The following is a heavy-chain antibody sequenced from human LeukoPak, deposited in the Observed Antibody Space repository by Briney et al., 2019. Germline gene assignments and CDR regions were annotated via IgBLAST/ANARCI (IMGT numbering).Heavy chain of an antibody. V-gene: IGHV4-4*07. CDR1: GGSISSYY. CDR3: AREAQLRYFDWLSIRHDAFDI. J-gene: IGHJ3*02. Sequence: SEILSLTCTVSGGSISSYYWSWIRQPAGKGLEWIGRIYTSGSTNYNPSLKSRVTMSVDTSKNQLSLKLSSVTAADTAVYYCAREAQLRYFDWLSIRHDAFDIWGQGTMVTVSS. CDR2: IYTSGST. D-gene: IGHD3-9*01.